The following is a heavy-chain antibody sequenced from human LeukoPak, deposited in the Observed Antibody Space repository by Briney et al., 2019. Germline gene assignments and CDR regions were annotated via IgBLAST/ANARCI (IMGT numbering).Heavy chain of an antibody. CDR2: NYYSGST. J-gene: IGHJ6*02. V-gene: IGHV4-31*03. Sequence: ASQTLSLTCTVSGGSISSGGYYWSWIRQHPGKGLEWIGYNYYSGSTYYNPSLKSRVTISVDTSKNQFSLKLSSVTAADTAVYYCAKWGRHGSEPPNYYGMDVWGQGTTVTVSS. CDR3: AKWGRHGSEPPNYYGMDV. D-gene: IGHD2-15*01. CDR1: GGSISSGGYY.